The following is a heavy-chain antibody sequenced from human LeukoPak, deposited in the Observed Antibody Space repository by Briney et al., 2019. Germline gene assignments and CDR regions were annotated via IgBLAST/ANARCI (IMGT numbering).Heavy chain of an antibody. CDR2: INEDGSGT. J-gene: IGHJ4*02. CDR3: ARDLRGIHHY. Sequence: GGSLRLSCTASGFTFSSYWMHWVRHTQEKGLVWVSRINEDGSGTDYADSVRGRFTISRDNAKNTLYLQMHSLRAEDTALYYCARDLRGIHHYWGQGILVTVSS. D-gene: IGHD3-16*01. CDR1: GFTFSSYW. V-gene: IGHV3-74*01.